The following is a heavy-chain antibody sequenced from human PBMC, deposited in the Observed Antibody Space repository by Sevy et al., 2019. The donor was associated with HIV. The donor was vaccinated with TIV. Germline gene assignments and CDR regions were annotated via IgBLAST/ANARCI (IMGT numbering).Heavy chain of an antibody. CDR2: ITSSGNII. CDR1: GFTFSNYE. CDR3: AREFGRDAFDM. V-gene: IGHV3-48*03. Sequence: GGSLRLSCEASGFTFSNYEVNWVRQAPGKGLEWISYITSSGNIIHYADSVKGRFTISRDNAKNSLNLQMNSLRTEDTAIYYCAREFGRDAFDMWGQGTMVTVSS. J-gene: IGHJ3*02. D-gene: IGHD1-26*01.